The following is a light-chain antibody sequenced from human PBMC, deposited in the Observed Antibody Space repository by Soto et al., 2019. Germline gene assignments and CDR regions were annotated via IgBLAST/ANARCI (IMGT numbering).Light chain of an antibody. Sequence: DIQMTQSPSTLSASVGDRVTITCRASQSISTWLAWYQQKPGKAPKLLIYKASSIESGVPSRFSGSGSGTDFTLTIIRLQHDDSATYFCQQYEDFWTFGQGTKVEIK. CDR2: KAS. V-gene: IGKV1-5*03. CDR1: QSISTW. CDR3: QQYEDFWT. J-gene: IGKJ1*01.